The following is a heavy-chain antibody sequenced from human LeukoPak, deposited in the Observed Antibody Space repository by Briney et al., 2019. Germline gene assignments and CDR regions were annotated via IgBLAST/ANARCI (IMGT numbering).Heavy chain of an antibody. J-gene: IGHJ4*02. CDR3: ARDYRSSSGWTVDY. CDR1: GFTFSHYY. V-gene: IGHV3-11*04. Sequence: GGSLRLSCVTSGFTFSHYYMTWIRQAPGKGLEWVSYISGTGNNKYYADSVKGRFTISRDNAKNSLYLQMNSLRDEDTAVYYCARDYRSSSGWTVDYWGQGTLVTVSS. CDR2: ISGTGNNK. D-gene: IGHD6-19*01.